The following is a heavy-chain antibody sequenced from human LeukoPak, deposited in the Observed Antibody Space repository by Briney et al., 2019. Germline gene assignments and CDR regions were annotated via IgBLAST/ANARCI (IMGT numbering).Heavy chain of an antibody. J-gene: IGHJ4*02. CDR2: ISSSSSYI. CDR3: ARVVGSAEGPGVPNFDY. D-gene: IGHD2-15*01. CDR1: GFTFSSYS. Sequence: PGGSLRLSCAASGFTFSSYSMNWVRQAPGKGLEWVSSISSSSSYIYYADSVKGRFTISRDNAKNSLYLQMNSLRAEDTAVYYCARVVGSAEGPGVPNFDYWGQGTLVTVSS. V-gene: IGHV3-21*01.